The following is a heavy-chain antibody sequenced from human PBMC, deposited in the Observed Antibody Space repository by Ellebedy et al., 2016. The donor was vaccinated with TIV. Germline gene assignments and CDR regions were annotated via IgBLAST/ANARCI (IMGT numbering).Heavy chain of an antibody. CDR1: GFSFSSYG. CDR3: ASLRNRAFDY. V-gene: IGHV3-33*01. CDR2: IWYDGSNK. Sequence: LSLTCAASGFSFSSYGMHWVRQAPGKGLQWVSVIWYDGSNKYYADSVKGRFTISRDNSKNMPYLQMNSLRAEDTAVYYCASLRNRAFDYWGQGTLVTVSS. D-gene: IGHD1-14*01. J-gene: IGHJ4*02.